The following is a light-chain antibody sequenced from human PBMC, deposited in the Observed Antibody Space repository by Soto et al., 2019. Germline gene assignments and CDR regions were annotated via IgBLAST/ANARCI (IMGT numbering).Light chain of an antibody. V-gene: IGKV1-39*01. CDR3: QQSFIKPWT. CDR2: TAS. CDR1: QNIIKS. Sequence: DIQMTQSTSSLSASVGDKITITCRASQNIIKSLNWYQHKPGKAPKLLINTASSLQSEVPSRFSGSGSGTDFTLTISSLQPEDFATYFCQQSFIKPWTFGQGTKVDI. J-gene: IGKJ1*01.